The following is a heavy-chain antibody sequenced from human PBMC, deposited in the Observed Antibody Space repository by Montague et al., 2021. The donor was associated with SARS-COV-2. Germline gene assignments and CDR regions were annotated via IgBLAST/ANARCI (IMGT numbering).Heavy chain of an antibody. CDR2: ISRSGDRT. V-gene: IGHV3-20*01. J-gene: IGHJ4*02. D-gene: IGHD3-10*01. CDR3: SRGGGMIRGVVDF. Sequence: SLRLSCAVSGFTFDDYGMSWVRQAPGEGLEWVSGISRSGDRTAYGDSVKGRFTISRDNAKNSLYLQMNSLRVEDTAFYHCSRGGGMIRGVVDFWGQGILVSVSS. CDR1: GFTFDDYG.